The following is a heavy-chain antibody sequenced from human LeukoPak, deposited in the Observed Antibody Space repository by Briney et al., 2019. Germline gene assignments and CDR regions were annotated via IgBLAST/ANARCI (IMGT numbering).Heavy chain of an antibody. CDR3: ARGESSIVFDY. CDR1: GGSFSGYY. D-gene: IGHD6-6*01. CDR2: INHSGST. V-gene: IGHV4-34*01. J-gene: IGHJ4*02. Sequence: SETLSLTCAVYGGSFSGYYWSWIRQPPGKGLEWSGEINHSGSTNYNPSLNSLVNISVDTSKNQFSLKLSSVIAADTAVYYCARGESSIVFDYWGQGTLVTVSS.